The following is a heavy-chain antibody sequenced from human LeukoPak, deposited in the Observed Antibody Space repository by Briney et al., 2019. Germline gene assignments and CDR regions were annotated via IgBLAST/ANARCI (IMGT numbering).Heavy chain of an antibody. CDR1: GFTFSSYS. CDR2: ISSSSSTI. D-gene: IGHD1-26*01. J-gene: IGHJ6*03. Sequence: GGSLRLSCAASGFTFSSYSMNRVRQAPGKGLEWVSYISSSSSTIYYADSVKGRFTISRDNAKNSLYLQMNSLRAEDTAVYYCASGRQNMDVWGKGTTVTVSS. V-gene: IGHV3-48*04. CDR3: ASGRQNMDV.